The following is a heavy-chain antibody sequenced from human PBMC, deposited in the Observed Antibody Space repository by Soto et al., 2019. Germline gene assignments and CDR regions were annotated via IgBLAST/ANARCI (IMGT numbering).Heavy chain of an antibody. D-gene: IGHD6-19*01. CDR1: VFTFSSYG. Sequence: AGGSLRLSCGASVFTFSSYGMHWVRQAPGKGLEWVAVIWYDGSNKYYADSVKGRFTISRDNSKNTLYLQMNSLRAEDTAVYYCARWGIAVTGSNYFDYWGQGTLVTVSS. CDR2: IWYDGSNK. V-gene: IGHV3-33*01. J-gene: IGHJ4*02. CDR3: ARWGIAVTGSNYFDY.